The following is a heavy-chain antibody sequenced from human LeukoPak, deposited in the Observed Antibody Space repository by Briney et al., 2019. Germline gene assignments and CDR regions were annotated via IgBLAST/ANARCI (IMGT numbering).Heavy chain of an antibody. D-gene: IGHD6-13*01. V-gene: IGHV2-5*01. CDR2: IYWSDEK. J-gene: IGHJ3*02. Sequence: SGPTLVNPTQTLTLTCTCSGFSLRTSGVGVGWIRQPPGKALEWLALIYWSDEKRYRPSLKSRLTITKDTSKNQVVLTMTNTDPVDTATYYCAHSRPRTGYSFDIWGQGTMVTVSS. CDR1: GFSLRTSGVG. CDR3: AHSRPRTGYSFDI.